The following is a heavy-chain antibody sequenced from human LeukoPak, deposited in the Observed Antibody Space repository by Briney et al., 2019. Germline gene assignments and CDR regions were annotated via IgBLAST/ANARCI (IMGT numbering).Heavy chain of an antibody. CDR1: GYTFTGYY. Sequence: ASVTVSCKASGYTFTGYYMHWVRQAPGQGLEGMGWINPNSGGTNYAQKFQGRVTMTRDTSVSTAYMELSRLRSDDTAVYYCATGRDYYDSSGYYPEPLDYWGQGTLVTVSS. V-gene: IGHV1-2*02. D-gene: IGHD3-22*01. CDR3: ATGRDYYDSSGYYPEPLDY. CDR2: INPNSGGT. J-gene: IGHJ4*02.